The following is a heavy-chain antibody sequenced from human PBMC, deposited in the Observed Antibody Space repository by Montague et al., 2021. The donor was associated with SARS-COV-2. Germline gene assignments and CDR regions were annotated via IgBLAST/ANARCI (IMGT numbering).Heavy chain of an antibody. CDR2: IWYDGSNE. CDR1: GFTFSSFA. D-gene: IGHD6-13*01. J-gene: IGHJ4*02. Sequence: SLRLSCAASGFTFSSFAMHWVRQAPGKGLEWVAAIWYDGSNEYYADSVKGRFTISRDNSKNTVYLQINGLRLEDTAVYYCAKSAYSSSWYSDYWGQGTPVTVSS. CDR3: AKSAYSSSWYSDY. V-gene: IGHV3-30-3*02.